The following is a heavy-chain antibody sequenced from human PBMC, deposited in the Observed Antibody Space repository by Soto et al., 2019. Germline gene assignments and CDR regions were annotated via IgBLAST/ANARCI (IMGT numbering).Heavy chain of an antibody. CDR3: ARQIPAVLSGMDV. V-gene: IGHV5-51*01. CDR2: IYPCDSDI. CDR1: GYNFTNYW. Sequence: GESPKNSRKGSGYNFTNYWIGWVPQMPGKRLEFMGIIYPCDSDIKKSPSFQGQVTLSADKSISTAYLQWSSLKASDTAMYYCARQIPAVLSGMDVWGQGTTVTVSS. D-gene: IGHD6-13*01. J-gene: IGHJ6*02.